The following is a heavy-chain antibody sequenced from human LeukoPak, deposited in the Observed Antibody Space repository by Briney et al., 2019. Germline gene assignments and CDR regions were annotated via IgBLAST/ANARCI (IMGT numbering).Heavy chain of an antibody. J-gene: IGHJ6*02. Sequence: SETLSLTCTVSGGSISSSSYYWGWIRQPPGKGLEWIGSIYFSGSPYHNPSLKSRVTMSVDTSKNQFSLKLSSVTAADTAVYYCARPMTTVTADYYYYGMDVWGQGTTVTVSS. D-gene: IGHD4-17*01. CDR1: GGSISSSSYY. CDR2: IYFSGSP. V-gene: IGHV4-39*07. CDR3: ARPMTTVTADYYYYGMDV.